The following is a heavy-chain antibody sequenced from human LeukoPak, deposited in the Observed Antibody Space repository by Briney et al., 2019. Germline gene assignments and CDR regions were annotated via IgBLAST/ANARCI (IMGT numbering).Heavy chain of an antibody. Sequence: SETLSLTCTVSGGSISTSSYYWGWVRQPPGKGLEWIGNIFYSGSTYYSPSLKSRVTISLDTSRNQFSLKLNSVTAADTAVYYCAKSMTWEAFDIWGQGTMVTVSS. CDR1: GGSISTSSYY. J-gene: IGHJ3*02. D-gene: IGHD1-26*01. CDR3: AKSMTWEAFDI. V-gene: IGHV4-39*07. CDR2: IFYSGST.